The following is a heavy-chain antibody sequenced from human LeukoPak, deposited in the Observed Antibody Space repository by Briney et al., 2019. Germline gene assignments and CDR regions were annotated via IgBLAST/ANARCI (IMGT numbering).Heavy chain of an antibody. CDR2: ISSSGITI. Sequence: GGSLRLSCAASGFTFSDYYMTWIRQAPGKGLEWVSYISSSGITIYYADSVKGRFTISRDNAKNSLYLQMNSLRAEDTAVYYCARAPSMIVVADAFDIWGQGTMVTVSS. J-gene: IGHJ3*02. D-gene: IGHD3-22*01. CDR1: GFTFSDYY. V-gene: IGHV3-11*04. CDR3: ARAPSMIVVADAFDI.